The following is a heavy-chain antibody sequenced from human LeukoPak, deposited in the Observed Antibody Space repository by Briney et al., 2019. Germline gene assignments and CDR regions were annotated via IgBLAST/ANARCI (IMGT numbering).Heavy chain of an antibody. CDR1: GFTFSTYA. CDR3: AKGPTGSSPRSES. Sequence: PGGSLRLSCAASGFTFSTYATTWGREAPGKGLEWVSTIYDNGGRTTYADSVTGRFTISRDNSKNTLYLQLSSLRAEDTAVYYCAKGPTGSSPRSESWGQGTLVTVSS. J-gene: IGHJ5*02. V-gene: IGHV3-23*01. CDR2: IYDNGGRT.